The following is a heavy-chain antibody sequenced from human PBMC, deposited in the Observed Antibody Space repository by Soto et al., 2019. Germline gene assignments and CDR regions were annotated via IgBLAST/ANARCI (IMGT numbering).Heavy chain of an antibody. Sequence: SQTLSLTCAISGDSVSSNSAAWNWIRQSPSRGLEWLGRTYYRSKWYNDYAVSVKSRITINPDTSKNQFSLQLNSVTPEDTAVYYCARGVPPTYFCSGSPRTWFDPLTQRAPVPVSA. CDR2: TYYRSKWYN. V-gene: IGHV6-1*01. CDR3: ARGVPPTYFCSGSPRTWFDP. D-gene: IGHD6-25*01. CDR1: GDSVSSNSAA. J-gene: IGHJ5*01.